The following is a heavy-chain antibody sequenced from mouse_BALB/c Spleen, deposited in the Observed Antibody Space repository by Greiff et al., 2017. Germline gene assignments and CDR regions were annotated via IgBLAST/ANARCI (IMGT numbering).Heavy chain of an antibody. CDR1: GFTFSDYG. CDR2: ISNLAYSI. D-gene: IGHD1-1*01. J-gene: IGHJ3*01. V-gene: IGHV5-15*02. CDR3: ARDNYGSSHAWFAY. Sequence: EVKLMESGGGLVQPGGSRKLSCAASGFTFSDYGMAWVRQAPGKGPEWVAFISNLAYSIYYADTVTGRFTISRENAKNTLYLEMSSLRSEDTAMYYCARDNYGSSHAWFAYWGQGTLVTVSA.